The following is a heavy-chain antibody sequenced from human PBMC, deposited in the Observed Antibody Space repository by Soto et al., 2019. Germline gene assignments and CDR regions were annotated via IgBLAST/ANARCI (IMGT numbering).Heavy chain of an antibody. CDR3: ARGYSTGWYYFDY. CDR1: GCTFDDYG. J-gene: IGHJ4*02. D-gene: IGHD6-19*01. CDR2: INWNGGST. V-gene: IGHV3-20*04. Sequence: GGSLRLSCAASGCTFDDYGMSWVRQAPGKGLEWVSGINWNGGSTYYADSVKGRFTISRDNSKNTLYLQMNSLRVEDTAVYYCARGYSTGWYYFDYWGQGTPVTVSS.